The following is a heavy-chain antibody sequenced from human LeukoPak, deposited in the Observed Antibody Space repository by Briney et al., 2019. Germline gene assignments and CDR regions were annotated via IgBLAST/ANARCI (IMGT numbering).Heavy chain of an antibody. CDR1: GFTFSSYS. CDR2: ISSSSSHI. CDR3: ARDFTSDYCSGGSCYSGVFDY. J-gene: IGHJ4*02. V-gene: IGHV3-21*01. Sequence: GGSLRLSCAASGFTFSSYSMNWVRQAPGKGLNWASSISSSSSHIYYADSMKGRFTISRDNAKNSLYLQMNSLRAEDTAVYYCARDFTSDYCSGGSCYSGVFDYWGQGTLVTVSS. D-gene: IGHD2-15*01.